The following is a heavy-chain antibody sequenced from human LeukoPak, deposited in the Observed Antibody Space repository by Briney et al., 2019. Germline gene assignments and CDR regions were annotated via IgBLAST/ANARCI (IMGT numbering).Heavy chain of an antibody. V-gene: IGHV1-2*02. CDR3: ARDLRGVLTAFDP. CDR2: INPNSGGT. J-gene: IGHJ5*02. D-gene: IGHD3-10*01. Sequence: ASVKVSCKASGYTFTSYYMHWVRQPPGQGLEWMGWINPNSGGTNYAPKFQGRVTMTRDTSISTAYMELSRLRSDDTAVYYCARDLRGVLTAFDPWGQGTLVTVSS. CDR1: GYTFTSYY.